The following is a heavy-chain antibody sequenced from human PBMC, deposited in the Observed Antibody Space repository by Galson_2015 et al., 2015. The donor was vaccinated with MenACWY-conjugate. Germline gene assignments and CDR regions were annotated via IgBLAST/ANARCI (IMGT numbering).Heavy chain of an antibody. CDR1: GASISSVNW. Sequence: ETLSLTCAVSGASISSVNWWGWVRQPPGQGLEWIAEIYHSGSINYNPSLKSRVTMSVDKSKNQISLKLSSVTAADTAVYYCARAGALTYYFDFWGQGTLVSVSS. V-gene: IGHV4-4*02. CDR3: ARAGALTYYFDF. CDR2: IYHSGSI. J-gene: IGHJ4*02.